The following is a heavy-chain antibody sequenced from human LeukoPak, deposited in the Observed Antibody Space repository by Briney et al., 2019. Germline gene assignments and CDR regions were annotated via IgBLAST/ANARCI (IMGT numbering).Heavy chain of an antibody. CDR2: MSWNSGSI. CDR3: AKDGSYYGDDAFDI. CDR1: VHPFDDYA. D-gene: IGHD1-26*01. Sequence: GRSLRLSCTVSVHPFDDYAVHWVRQAPGRGLEWVSGMSWNSGSIGYADSVEGRFTISRDNAKNSLYLQMNSLRAEDMALYYCAKDGSYYGDDAFDIWGQGTMVTVPS. J-gene: IGHJ3*02. V-gene: IGHV3-9*03.